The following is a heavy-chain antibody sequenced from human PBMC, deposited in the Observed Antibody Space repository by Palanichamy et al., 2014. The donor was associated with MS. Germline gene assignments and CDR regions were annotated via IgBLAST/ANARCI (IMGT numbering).Heavy chain of an antibody. CDR2: ISYDGSNK. CDR3: AKAGGFGSWFDP. V-gene: IGHV3-30*18. CDR1: GFTFSSYG. D-gene: IGHD2-15*01. Sequence: QLVGGLGEGRGSSLGRSLRLSCAASGFTFSSYGMHWVRQAPGKGLEWVAVISYDGSNKYYADSVKGRFTISRDNSKNTLYLQMNSLRAEDTAVYYCAKAGGFGSWFDPWGQGTLVTVSS. J-gene: IGHJ5*02.